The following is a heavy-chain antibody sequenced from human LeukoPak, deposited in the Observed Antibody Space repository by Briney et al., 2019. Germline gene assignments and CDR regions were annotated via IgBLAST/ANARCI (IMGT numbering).Heavy chain of an antibody. CDR3: ARCEIAARGWFDP. Sequence: GGSLRLSCAASGFTFSDHHMDWVRQAPGKGLEWLGRIKNKDNSYTTEYAASVKGRFTISRDDSKNSLYLQMNSLKSEDTAVYYCARCEIAARGWFDPWGQGTLVTVSS. D-gene: IGHD6-6*01. J-gene: IGHJ5*02. CDR2: IKNKDNSYTT. CDR1: GFTFSDHH. V-gene: IGHV3-72*01.